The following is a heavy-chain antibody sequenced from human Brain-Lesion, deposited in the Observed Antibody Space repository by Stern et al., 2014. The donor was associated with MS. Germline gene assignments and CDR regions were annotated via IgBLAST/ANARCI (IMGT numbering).Heavy chain of an antibody. CDR1: GYSITSAAFS. V-gene: IGHV4-30-2*01. CDR3: ARGRSRVHPPRDP. J-gene: IGHJ5*02. CDR2: MDYGGRP. D-gene: IGHD2-2*01. Sequence: QLQLQESGSGLVKPSQTLSLTCSVSGYSITSAAFSWTWIRHAPGKGLEXFGDMDYGGRPLYNPSLRSRVNISPATSQNQISLRINAGTAADTAVYYCARGRSRVHPPRDPWGEGTRVTVSS.